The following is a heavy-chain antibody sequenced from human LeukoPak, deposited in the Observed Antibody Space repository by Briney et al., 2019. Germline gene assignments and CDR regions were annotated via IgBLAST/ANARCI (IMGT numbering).Heavy chain of an antibody. V-gene: IGHV4-59*08. CDR2: IYYSGST. CDR3: ARRWSSDYGAALDY. D-gene: IGHD4-17*01. J-gene: IGHJ4*02. Sequence: PSETLSLTCTVSGGSISSYYWSWIRQPPGKGLEWIGYIYYSGSTNYNPSLKSRVTISVDTSKNQFSLKLSSVTAADTAVYYCARRWSSDYGAALDYWGQGTPVTVSS. CDR1: GGSISSYY.